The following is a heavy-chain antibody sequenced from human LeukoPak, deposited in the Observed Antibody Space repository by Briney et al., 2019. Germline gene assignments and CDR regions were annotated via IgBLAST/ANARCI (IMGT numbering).Heavy chain of an antibody. CDR2: VNSDGSSA. Sequence: GGSLRLSCAASGFTFSSYWIHWVRQGSGEGLVWVSHVNSDGSSATYADSVKGRFTISRDDAKRTVDLQMDNLRTEDTAVYYCAYRNNFEYWGQGTLVTVSS. CDR3: AYRNNFEY. D-gene: IGHD1-26*01. J-gene: IGHJ4*02. CDR1: GFTFSSYW. V-gene: IGHV3-74*01.